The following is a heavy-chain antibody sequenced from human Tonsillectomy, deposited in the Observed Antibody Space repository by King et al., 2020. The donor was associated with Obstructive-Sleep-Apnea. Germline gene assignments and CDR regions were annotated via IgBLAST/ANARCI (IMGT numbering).Heavy chain of an antibody. CDR3: ARDSSGYSFLPAFDI. CDR2: SYYSGST. Sequence: QLQESGPGLVKPSETLSLTCTVSVGSISSSSYYWGWIRQPPGQGLKWIGSSYYSGSTYYKPSLKSRVTISVDTAKNQFSLKLSSVTAADTAVYYCARDSSGYSFLPAFDIWGQGTMVTVSS. CDR1: VGSISSSSYY. J-gene: IGHJ3*02. D-gene: IGHD5-18*01. V-gene: IGHV4-39*07.